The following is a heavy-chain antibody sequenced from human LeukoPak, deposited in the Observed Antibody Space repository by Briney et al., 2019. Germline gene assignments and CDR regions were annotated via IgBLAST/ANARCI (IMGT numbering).Heavy chain of an antibody. CDR1: GYTFTSYG. Sequence: ASVKVSCKSSGYTFTSYGITWVRQAPGQGLEWMGWINPNSGGTKYAQKSQGRVTMTRDTSISTAYMELSRLRSDDTAVYYCARISSSFPLGSPIDYWGQGTLVTVSS. CDR3: ARISSSFPLGSPIDY. J-gene: IGHJ4*02. D-gene: IGHD6-13*01. CDR2: INPNSGGT. V-gene: IGHV1-2*02.